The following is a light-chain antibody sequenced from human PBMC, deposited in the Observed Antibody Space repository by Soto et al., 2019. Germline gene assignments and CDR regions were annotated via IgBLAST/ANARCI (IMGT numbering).Light chain of an antibody. Sequence: QSALTQPPSASGSPGQSVTISCTGTTSDVGAYNSVSWYQRHPGKAPKLMIYEVNKRPSGVPDRFSGSKSGNTASLTVSGLQAEDEADYYCSSYAGSNNFVVFGVGTKLTVL. CDR3: SSYAGSNNFVV. J-gene: IGLJ2*01. CDR1: TSDVGAYNS. CDR2: EVN. V-gene: IGLV2-8*01.